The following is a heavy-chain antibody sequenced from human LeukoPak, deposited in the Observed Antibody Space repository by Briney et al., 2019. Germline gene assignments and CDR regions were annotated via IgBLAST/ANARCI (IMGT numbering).Heavy chain of an antibody. CDR1: GGSIRSYS. V-gene: IGHV4-59*01. J-gene: IGHJ4*02. D-gene: IGHD3-10*01. Sequence: PSETLSLTCTVSGGSIRSYSWSWVRQPPGKGLEWIGYIYYTGSTNYNPSLKSRVTISVNTSKNQFSLKLSSVTAADTAVFYCARGSYYYFDYWGQGILVTVSS. CDR3: ARGSYYYFDY. CDR2: IYYTGST.